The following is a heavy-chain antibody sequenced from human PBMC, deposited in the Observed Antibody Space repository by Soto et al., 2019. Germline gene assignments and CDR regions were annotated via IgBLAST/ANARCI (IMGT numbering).Heavy chain of an antibody. D-gene: IGHD2-2*01. CDR1: GFTFSSYA. CDR2: ISGSGGST. V-gene: IGHV3-23*01. J-gene: IGHJ3*02. CDR3: AKGDCSSTSCPVAFDI. Sequence: GGSLGLSCAASGFTFSSYAMSWVRQAPGKGLEWVSAISGSGGSTYYADSVKGRFTISRDNSKNTLYLQMNSLRAEDTAVYYCAKGDCSSTSCPVAFDIWGQGTMVTVSS.